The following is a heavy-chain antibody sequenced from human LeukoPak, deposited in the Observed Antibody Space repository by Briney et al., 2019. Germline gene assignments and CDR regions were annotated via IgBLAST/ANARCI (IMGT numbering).Heavy chain of an antibody. V-gene: IGHV3-21*04. D-gene: IGHD3-3*01. J-gene: IGHJ4*02. CDR3: ASGFYDFWSGKSGVFDY. CDR2: ISSSSSYI. CDR1: GFTFSPYS. Sequence: GGSLRLSCAASGFTFSPYSMNWVRQAPGKGLEWVSSISSSSSYIYYADSVKGRFTISRDNAKNSLYLQMNSLRAEDTAVYYCASGFYDFWSGKSGVFDYWGQGTLVTVSS.